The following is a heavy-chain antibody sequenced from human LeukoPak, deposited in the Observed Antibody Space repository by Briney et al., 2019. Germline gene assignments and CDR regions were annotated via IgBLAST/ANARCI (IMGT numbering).Heavy chain of an antibody. Sequence: PGGSLRLSCAGSGFPFSSDAMNWVRQAPGKGLEWVASISGSTGSTQYADSVKGRFTVSRDNSKNTLYLQMNSLRAEDTAVYYCAKDRSYSSSSRGFDYWGQGTLVTVSS. CDR3: AKDRSYSSSSRGFDY. V-gene: IGHV3-23*01. J-gene: IGHJ4*02. D-gene: IGHD6-6*01. CDR2: ISGSTGST. CDR1: GFPFSSDA.